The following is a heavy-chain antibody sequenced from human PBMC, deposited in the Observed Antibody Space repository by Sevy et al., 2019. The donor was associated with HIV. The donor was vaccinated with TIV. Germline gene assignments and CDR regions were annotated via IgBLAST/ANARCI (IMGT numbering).Heavy chain of an antibody. CDR3: ARAPPVVVVPGAPSWFDP. Sequence: SETLSLTCTVSGGYLNIGGYSWSWIRQPPGKGLEWIGSIYHGGDTDYNPSLKSRITVSLDRSKNQFSLRLNSVTAADTAVYYCARAPPVVVVPGAPSWFDPWGQGTLVTVSS. V-gene: IGHV4-30-2*01. CDR2: IYHGGDT. D-gene: IGHD2-2*01. J-gene: IGHJ5*02. CDR1: GGYLNIGGYS.